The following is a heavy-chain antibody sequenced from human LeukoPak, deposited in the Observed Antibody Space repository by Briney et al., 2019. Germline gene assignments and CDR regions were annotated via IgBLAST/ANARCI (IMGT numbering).Heavy chain of an antibody. CDR1: GGSFSGYY. J-gene: IGHJ4*02. V-gene: IGHV4-34*01. CDR3: ARGHFPGAYYYGSGSYVFDY. Sequence: SETLSLTCAVYGGSFSGYYWSWIRQPPGKGLEWIGEINHSGSTNYNPSLKSRVTISVDTSKNQFSLQLSSVTAADTAVYYCARGHFPGAYYYGSGSYVFDYWGQGTLVTVSS. D-gene: IGHD3-10*01. CDR2: INHSGST.